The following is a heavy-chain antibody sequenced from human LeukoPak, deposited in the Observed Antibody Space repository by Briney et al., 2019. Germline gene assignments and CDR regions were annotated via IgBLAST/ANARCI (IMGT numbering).Heavy chain of an antibody. Sequence: SVKVSCKASGYIFTAYYIHWVRQAPGQGLEWMGWINPNSGDTNFAQKFQGRVAMTRDTSISTVYMEPSRLTFDDTAVYYCARTDWSMLEYWGQGTLVTVSS. J-gene: IGHJ4*02. D-gene: IGHD1-1*01. CDR2: INPNSGDT. V-gene: IGHV1-2*02. CDR3: ARTDWSMLEY. CDR1: GYIFTAYY.